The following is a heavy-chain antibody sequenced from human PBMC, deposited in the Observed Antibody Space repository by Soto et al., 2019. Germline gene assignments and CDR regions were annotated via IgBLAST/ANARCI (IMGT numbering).Heavy chain of an antibody. D-gene: IGHD3-10*01. V-gene: IGHV4-39*01. CDR3: ARVPRVVRGGGEGYYFDC. CDR2: IYYSGST. CDR1: GGSISSSSYY. Sequence: QLQLQESGPGLVKPSETLSLTCTVSGGSISSSSYYWGWIRQPPGKGLEWIGSIYYSGSTNYNPSAKGRVTSSVGTCKSQFSLKLGSVAGADTGVYLCARVPRVVRGGGEGYYFDCWGQGTLVTLSP. J-gene: IGHJ4*02.